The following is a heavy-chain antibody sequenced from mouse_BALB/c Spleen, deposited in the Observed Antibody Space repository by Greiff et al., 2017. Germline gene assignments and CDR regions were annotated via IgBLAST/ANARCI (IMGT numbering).Heavy chain of an antibody. CDR1: GFNIKDTY. J-gene: IGHJ4*01. D-gene: IGHD2-4*01. V-gene: IGHV14-3*02. Sequence: VQLKESGAELVKPGASVKLSCTASGFNIKDTYMHWVKQRPEQGLEWIGRIDPANGNTKYDPKFQGKATITADTSSNTAYLQLSSLTSEDTAVYYCASPSIYYDYDDAMDYWGQGTSVTVSS. CDR3: ASPSIYYDYDDAMDY. CDR2: IDPANGNT.